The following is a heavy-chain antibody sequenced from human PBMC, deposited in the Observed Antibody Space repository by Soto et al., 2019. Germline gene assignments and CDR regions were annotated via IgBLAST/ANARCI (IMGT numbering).Heavy chain of an antibody. D-gene: IGHD3-10*01. CDR3: ARDDPSNYYGSGAPDY. CDR2: IWYDGSNK. Sequence: PGGSLRLSCAASGFTFSSYDMHWVRQAPGKGLEWVAVIWYDGSNKYYADSVKGRFTISRDNSKNTLYLQMNSLRAEDTAVYYCARDDPSNYYGSGAPDYWGQGTLVTVSS. J-gene: IGHJ4*02. V-gene: IGHV3-33*01. CDR1: GFTFSSYD.